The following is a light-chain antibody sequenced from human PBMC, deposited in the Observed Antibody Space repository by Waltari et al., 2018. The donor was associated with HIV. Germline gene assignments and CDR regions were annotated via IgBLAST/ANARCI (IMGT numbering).Light chain of an antibody. CDR3: QQYNNWPRT. J-gene: IGKJ1*01. V-gene: IGKV3-15*01. CDR2: GAS. CDR1: QSVSNN. Sequence: RVMTQSPAILSVSPGERATLSCRASQSVSNNLAWFQHKLGQTPRLLSYGASTRATGVPARFSGSGSGTEFTLTISSLQSEDFAVYYCQQYNNWPRTFGQGTKVEI.